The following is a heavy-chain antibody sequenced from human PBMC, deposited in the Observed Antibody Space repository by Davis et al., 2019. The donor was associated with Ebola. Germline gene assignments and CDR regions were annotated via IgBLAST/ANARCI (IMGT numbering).Heavy chain of an antibody. Sequence: GESLKISCAASGFTFSTYTMTWVRQAPGKGLEWVSSISISSAFIYYADSVKGRFTVSRDNAKNSLSLQMNSLRAEDTAVYYCARATGLDYWGQGTLVTVSS. J-gene: IGHJ4*02. V-gene: IGHV3-21*01. CDR3: ARATGLDY. CDR1: GFTFSTYT. CDR2: ISISSAFI. D-gene: IGHD7-27*01.